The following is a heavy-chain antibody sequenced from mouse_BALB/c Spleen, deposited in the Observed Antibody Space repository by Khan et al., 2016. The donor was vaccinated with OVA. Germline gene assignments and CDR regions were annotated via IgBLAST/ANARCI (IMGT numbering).Heavy chain of an antibody. CDR2: IDPANGDT. V-gene: IGHV14-3*02. Sequence: EVQLQQSRAELLKPGASVKLSCTSSGFNIKDTYMHWVKQRPERGLEWIGRIDPANGDTKYDPKFQGKATITADTSSNTAYLQLSSLTSEAPAVYYCATFYGNTYTNWGQGTLVTVSA. CDR3: ATFYGNTYTN. CDR1: GFNIKDTY. D-gene: IGHD2-10*01. J-gene: IGHJ3*01.